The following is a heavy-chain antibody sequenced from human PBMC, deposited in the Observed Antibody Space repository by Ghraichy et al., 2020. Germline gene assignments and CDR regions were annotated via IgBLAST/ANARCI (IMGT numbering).Heavy chain of an antibody. J-gene: IGHJ6*02. CDR3: VYSSSWYLGRYGMDV. CDR2: ISGSGGST. D-gene: IGHD6-13*01. Sequence: GGSLRLSCAASGFTFSSYAMSWVRQAPGKGLEWVSAISGSGGSTYYADSVKGRFTISRDNSKNTLYLQMNSLRAEDTAVYYCVYSSSWYLGRYGMDVWGQGTTVTVSS. V-gene: IGHV3-23*01. CDR1: GFTFSSYA.